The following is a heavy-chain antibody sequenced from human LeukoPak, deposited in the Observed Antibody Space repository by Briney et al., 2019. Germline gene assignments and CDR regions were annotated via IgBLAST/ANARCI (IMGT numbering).Heavy chain of an antibody. V-gene: IGHV3-30*18. J-gene: IGHJ4*02. Sequence: GGSLRLSCAASGFTFSSYAMHWVRQAPGKGLEWVSTISYEVSNTYYADSVKGRFTISRDHSKQTLYLQMNSLRTDDTAVYYCVKDRYDSGIRMRSFLDHWAQGTLVTVSS. D-gene: IGHD3-10*01. CDR3: VKDRYDSGIRMRSFLDH. CDR1: GFTFSSYA. CDR2: ISYEVSNT.